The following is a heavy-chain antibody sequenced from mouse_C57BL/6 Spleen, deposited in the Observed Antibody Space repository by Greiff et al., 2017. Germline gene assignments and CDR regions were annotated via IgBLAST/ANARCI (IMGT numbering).Heavy chain of an antibody. Sequence: EVKLMESGGGLVQPKGSLKLSCAASGFSFNTYAMNWVRQAPGKGLEWVARIRSKSNNYATYYADSVKDRFTISRDDSESMLYLQMNNLKTEDTAMYYCVRGSPYAMDYWGEGTPQTASS. CDR2: IRSKSNNYAT. J-gene: IGHJ4*01. CDR1: GFSFNTYA. D-gene: IGHD1-1*01. CDR3: VRGSPYAMDY. V-gene: IGHV10-1*01.